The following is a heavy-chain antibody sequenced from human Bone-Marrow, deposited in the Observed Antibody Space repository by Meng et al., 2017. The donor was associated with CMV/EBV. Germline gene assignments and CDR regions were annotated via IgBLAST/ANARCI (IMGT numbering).Heavy chain of an antibody. CDR1: GFTFSSYA. V-gene: IGHV3-21*01. CDR2: ISSSSSYI. J-gene: IGHJ4*02. Sequence: GESLKISCAASGFTFSSYAMHWVRQAPGKGLEWVSPISSSSSYIYYADSVKGRFTISRDNAKNSLYLQMNSLRAEDTAVYYCARDPQGWGQGTLVTVPS. CDR3: ARDPQG.